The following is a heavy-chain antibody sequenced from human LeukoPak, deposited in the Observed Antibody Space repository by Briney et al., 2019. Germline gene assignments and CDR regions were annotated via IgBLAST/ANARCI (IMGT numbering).Heavy chain of an antibody. J-gene: IGHJ6*02. CDR1: GGSFSGYY. D-gene: IGHD2-2*01. V-gene: IGHV4-34*01. CDR3: ARLSPLVVPAAERYYYYYGMDV. CDR2: INHSGST. Sequence: SETLSLTCAVYGGSFSGYYWSWIRQPPGKGLEWIGEINHSGSTNYNPSLKSRVTISVDTSKNQFSLKLSSVTAADTAVYYCARLSPLVVPAAERYYYYYGMDVWGQGTTVTVSS.